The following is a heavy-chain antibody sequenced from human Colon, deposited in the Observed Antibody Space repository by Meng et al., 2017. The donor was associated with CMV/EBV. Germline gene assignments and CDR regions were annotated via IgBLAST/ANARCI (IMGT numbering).Heavy chain of an antibody. CDR2: ISSSGSTI. Sequence: GESLKISCAASGFTFSDYYMSWIRQAPGKGLEWVSYISSSGSTIYYADSVKGRFTISRDNAKNSLYLQMNSLRAEDTAVYYCAREHYRNYDYWGQGTLVTVSS. V-gene: IGHV3-11*04. J-gene: IGHJ4*02. CDR3: AREHYRNYDY. D-gene: IGHD4-11*01. CDR1: GFTFSDYY.